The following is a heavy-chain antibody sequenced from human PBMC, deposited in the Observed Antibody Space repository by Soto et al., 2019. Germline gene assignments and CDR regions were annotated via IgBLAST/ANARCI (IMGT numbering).Heavy chain of an antibody. D-gene: IGHD5-18*01. J-gene: IGHJ4*02. V-gene: IGHV3-9*01. CDR2: ISWHCGNI. Sequence: EVQLVESGGALVQPGGSLRLSCAASGFTFDDYAMHWVRQAPGKGLEWVSVISWHCGNISYADSVKVRFTISIANAKVSLYLQMTSLRADDRAGYYFVKEGDKSAILPYYDHWCQGTLVNVST. CDR3: VKEGDKSAILPYYDH. CDR1: GFTFDDYA.